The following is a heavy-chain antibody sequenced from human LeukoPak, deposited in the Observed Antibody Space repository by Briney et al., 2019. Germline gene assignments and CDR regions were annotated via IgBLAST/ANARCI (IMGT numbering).Heavy chain of an antibody. CDR2: ISYDGSNK. D-gene: IGHD3-22*01. CDR1: GFTFSSSG. V-gene: IGHV3-30*18. CDR3: AKRGQYSSGYSDYFDH. Sequence: PGGSLRLSCAASGFTFSSSGMHWVRQAPGKGLEWVAVISYDGSNKYHADSVKGRFTISRDSSKNTLYLQMNSLRAEDTAVYYCAKRGQYSSGYSDYFDHWGQGTLVTVSS. J-gene: IGHJ4*02.